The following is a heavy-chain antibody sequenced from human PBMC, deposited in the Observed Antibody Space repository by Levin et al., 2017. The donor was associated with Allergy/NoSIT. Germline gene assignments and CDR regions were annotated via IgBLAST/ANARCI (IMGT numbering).Heavy chain of an antibody. CDR1: GYTFTSYY. Sequence: ASVKVSCKASGYTFTSYYMHWVRQAPGQGLEWMGIINPSGGSTSYAQKFQGRVTMTRDTSTSTVYMELSSLRSEDTAVYYCARVPGIAARGGYFDYWGQGTLVTVSS. J-gene: IGHJ4*02. D-gene: IGHD6-6*01. CDR3: ARVPGIAARGGYFDY. CDR2: INPSGGST. V-gene: IGHV1-46*01.